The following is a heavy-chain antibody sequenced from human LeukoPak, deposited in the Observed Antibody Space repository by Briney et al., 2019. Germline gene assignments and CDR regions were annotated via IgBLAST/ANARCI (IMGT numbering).Heavy chain of an antibody. V-gene: IGHV3-64*01. J-gene: IGHJ4*02. Sequence: GGSLRLSCAASGFTFSTFAMQWVRQAPEKGLEYVSGINTDGGTTYYANSVKGRFTISRDNPKNTLYLQMGSLRVGDTAVYYCARDGVATNDYWGQGTLVTVSS. CDR1: GFTFSTFA. CDR3: ARDGVATNDY. CDR2: INTDGGTT. D-gene: IGHD5-24*01.